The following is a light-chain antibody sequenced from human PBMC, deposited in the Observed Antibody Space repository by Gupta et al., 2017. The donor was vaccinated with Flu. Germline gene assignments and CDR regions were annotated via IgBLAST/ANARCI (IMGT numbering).Light chain of an antibody. V-gene: IGKV1-39*01. CDR2: AAS. CDR3: RQSYSIPWT. Sequence: DIQMTQSPSSLSASIGDRVTITCRASQSTSTYLNWYQQQPGKAPKLLIYAASTLQSGVPSRFSCSGSWTDFTLTITSLQSEDFATYYCRQSYSIPWTFGQGTKVEIK. CDR1: QSTSTY. J-gene: IGKJ1*01.